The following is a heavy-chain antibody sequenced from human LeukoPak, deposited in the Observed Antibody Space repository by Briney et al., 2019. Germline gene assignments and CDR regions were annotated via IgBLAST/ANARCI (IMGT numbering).Heavy chain of an antibody. CDR1: GFTFSSYG. Sequence: GGSLRLSCAASGFTFSSYGMHWVRQAPGKGLEWVAFIRYDGSNKYYADSVKGRFAISRDNSKNTLYLQMNSLRAEDTAVYYCAKDPGDFWSVYYTVHDYWGQGTLVTVSS. CDR3: AKDPGDFWSVYYTVHDY. J-gene: IGHJ4*02. V-gene: IGHV3-30*02. CDR2: IRYDGSNK. D-gene: IGHD3-3*01.